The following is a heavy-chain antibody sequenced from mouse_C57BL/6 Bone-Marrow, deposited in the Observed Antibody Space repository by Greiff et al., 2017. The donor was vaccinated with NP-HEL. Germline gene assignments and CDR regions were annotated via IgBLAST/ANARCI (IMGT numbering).Heavy chain of an antibody. J-gene: IGHJ3*01. D-gene: IGHD1-1*01. CDR2: IYPGSGNT. Sequence: QVQLQQSGPELVKPGASVKISCKASGYSFTSYYIHWVKQRPGQGLEWIGWIYPGSGNTKYAPKFKGKATITADTSSNTAYLQLSSLTSEDTAIYYCARSRGSSPFAYWGQGTLVTVSA. V-gene: IGHV1-66*01. CDR3: ARSRGSSPFAY. CDR1: GYSFTSYY.